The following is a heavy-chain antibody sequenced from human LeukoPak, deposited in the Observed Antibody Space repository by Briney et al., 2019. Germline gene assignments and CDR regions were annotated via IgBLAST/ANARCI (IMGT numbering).Heavy chain of an antibody. Sequence: SQTLSLTCAISGDIDSSNSVTWNWIRQSPSRGLEWLGRTYYRSTWYNDYAVSVRGRITVNPDTSKNQFSLHLNSVTPEDTAVYYCARRLTQYDCFDPWGQGILVTVSS. CDR1: GDIDSSNSVT. V-gene: IGHV6-1*01. J-gene: IGHJ5*02. D-gene: IGHD2-2*01. CDR2: TYYRSTWYN. CDR3: ARRLTQYDCFDP.